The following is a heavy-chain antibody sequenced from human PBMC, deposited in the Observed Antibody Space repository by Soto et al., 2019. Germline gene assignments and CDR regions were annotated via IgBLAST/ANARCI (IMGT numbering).Heavy chain of an antibody. Sequence: GGSLRLSCAASGFTFSSYGMHWVRQAPGKGLEWVAVISYDGSNKYYADSVKGRFTISRDNSKNTLYLQMNSLRAEDTAVYYCAKPSEIQLLTPVDYWGQGTLVTVSS. V-gene: IGHV3-30*18. J-gene: IGHJ4*02. CDR2: ISYDGSNK. D-gene: IGHD5-18*01. CDR1: GFTFSSYG. CDR3: AKPSEIQLLTPVDY.